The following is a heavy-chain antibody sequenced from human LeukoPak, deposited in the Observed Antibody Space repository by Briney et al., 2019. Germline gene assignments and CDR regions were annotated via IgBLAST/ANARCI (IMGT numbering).Heavy chain of an antibody. V-gene: IGHV4-39*07. CDR2: IYYSGST. D-gene: IGHD3-22*01. J-gene: IGHJ4*02. Sequence: PSETLSLTCTVSGGSISSSSYYWGWIRQPPGKGLEWIGSIYYSGSTYYNPSLKSRVTISVDTSKNQFSLKLSSVTAADTAVYYCARIPDSSGYHEPFDYWGQGTLVTVSS. CDR1: GGSISSSSYY. CDR3: ARIPDSSGYHEPFDY.